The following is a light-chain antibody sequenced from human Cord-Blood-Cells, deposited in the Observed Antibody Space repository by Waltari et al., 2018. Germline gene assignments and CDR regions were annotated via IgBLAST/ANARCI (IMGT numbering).Light chain of an antibody. V-gene: IGKV3-20*01. Sequence: EIVLTQSPGTLSLSPGERATLSFRASQSVSSSYLAWYQQKPGQAPRLLIYGASSRATGIPDRFSGRGSGTDFTLTISRLEPEDFAVYYCQQYGSSPYTFGQGTKLEIK. CDR1: QSVSSSY. CDR2: GAS. J-gene: IGKJ2*01. CDR3: QQYGSSPYT.